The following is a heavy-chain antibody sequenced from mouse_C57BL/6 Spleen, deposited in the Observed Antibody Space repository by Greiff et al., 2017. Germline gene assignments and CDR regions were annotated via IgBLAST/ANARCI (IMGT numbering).Heavy chain of an antibody. Sequence: EVKLQESGGGLVKPGGSLKLSCAASGFTFSSYAMSWVRQTPEKRLEWVATISDGGSYTYYPDNVKGRFTISRDNAKNNLYLQMSHLKSEDTAMYYCARSLYYGSQYAMDYWGQGTSVTVSS. V-gene: IGHV5-4*03. J-gene: IGHJ4*01. CDR2: ISDGGSYT. CDR3: ARSLYYGSQYAMDY. CDR1: GFTFSSYA. D-gene: IGHD1-1*01.